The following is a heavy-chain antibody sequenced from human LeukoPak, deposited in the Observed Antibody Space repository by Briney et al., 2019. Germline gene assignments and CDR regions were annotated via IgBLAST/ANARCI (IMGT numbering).Heavy chain of an antibody. CDR1: GFTFSSYA. CDR3: ARDGKSYSSGWYLDY. J-gene: IGHJ4*02. CDR2: ISGGGGST. V-gene: IGHV3-23*01. D-gene: IGHD6-19*01. Sequence: GSLSPSCAASGFTFSSYAMSWVRQAPGKGLEWVSAISGGGGSTFYADSVKGRFTISRDSSKNTLFLQMSSLRVEDTAVYYCARDGKSYSSGWYLDYWGQGTLVTVSS.